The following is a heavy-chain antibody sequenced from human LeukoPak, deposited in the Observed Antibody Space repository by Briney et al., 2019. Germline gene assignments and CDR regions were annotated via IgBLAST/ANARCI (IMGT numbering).Heavy chain of an antibody. CDR1: GFTFSSYA. D-gene: IGHD5-18*01. CDR3: AKGSGRGYSYGLEY. CDR2: ISGSAGST. Sequence: GGSLRLSCAASGFTFSSYAMHWVRQAPGKGPEWVSLISGSAGSTYYADSVKGRFSISRDNSKNTMYLQMNSLRAEDTAVYYCAKGSGRGYSYGLEYWGQGTLVTVSS. V-gene: IGHV3-23*01. J-gene: IGHJ4*02.